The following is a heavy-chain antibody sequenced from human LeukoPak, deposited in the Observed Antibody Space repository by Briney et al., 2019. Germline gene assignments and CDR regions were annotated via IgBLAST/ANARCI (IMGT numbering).Heavy chain of an antibody. Sequence: TGGSLRLSCAASGFTVGSSYMGWVRQAPGKGLEWVSVIYSGGSTYYADSMKGRFTLSRDNSKNTLYLQLNSPRAEDTAVYYCARLSGSYYEADYWGQGTLVTVSS. D-gene: IGHD1-26*01. CDR3: ARLSGSYYEADY. J-gene: IGHJ4*02. V-gene: IGHV3-53*01. CDR2: IYSGGST. CDR1: GFTVGSSY.